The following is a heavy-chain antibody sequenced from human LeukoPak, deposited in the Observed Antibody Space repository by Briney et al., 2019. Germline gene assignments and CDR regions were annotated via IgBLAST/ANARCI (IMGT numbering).Heavy chain of an antibody. CDR2: IYYSGST. D-gene: IGHD3-3*01. CDR3: VREEVRFLEWLKYPYYYYMDV. J-gene: IGHJ6*03. V-gene: IGHV4-30-4*08. CDR1: GGSISSGDYY. Sequence: PSQTLSLTCTVSGGSISSGDYYWSWIRQPPGKGLEWIGYIYYSGSTYYNPSLKSRVTISVDTSKNQFSLKLSSVTAADTAVYYCVREEVRFLEWLKYPYYYYMDVWGKGTTVTVSS.